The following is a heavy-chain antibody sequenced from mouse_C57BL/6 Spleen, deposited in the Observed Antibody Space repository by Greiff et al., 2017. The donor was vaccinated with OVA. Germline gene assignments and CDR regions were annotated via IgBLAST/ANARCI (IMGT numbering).Heavy chain of an antibody. V-gene: IGHV1-82*01. D-gene: IGHD2-3*01. CDR3: ASGWLPPYWYFDV. CDR2: IYPGDGDT. Sequence: VQLQQSGPELVKPGASVKISCKASGYAFSSSWMNWVKQRPGKGLEWIGRIYPGDGDTNYNGKFKGKATLTADKSSSTAYMQLSSLTSEDSAVYFCASGWLPPYWYFDVWGTGTTVTVSS. J-gene: IGHJ1*03. CDR1: GYAFSSSW.